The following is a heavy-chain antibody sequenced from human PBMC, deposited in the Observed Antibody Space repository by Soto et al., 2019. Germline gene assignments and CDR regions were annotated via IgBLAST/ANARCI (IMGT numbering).Heavy chain of an antibody. CDR3: ARVIQGNYYDSSGYYYAQGLASYYFDY. V-gene: IGHV1-18*01. Sequence: QVQLVQSGAEVKKPGASVKVSCKASGYTFTSYGISWVRQAPGQGLEWMGWISAYNGNTNYAQKLQGRVTMTTDTSTSTAYMELRSLRSDDTAVYYCARVIQGNYYDSSGYYYAQGLASYYFDYWGQGTLVTVSS. J-gene: IGHJ4*02. D-gene: IGHD3-22*01. CDR2: ISAYNGNT. CDR1: GYTFTSYG.